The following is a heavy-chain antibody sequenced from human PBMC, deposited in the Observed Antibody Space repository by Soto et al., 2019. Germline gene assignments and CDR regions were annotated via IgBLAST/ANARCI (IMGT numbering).Heavy chain of an antibody. D-gene: IGHD2-2*01. V-gene: IGHV1-69*01. CDR1: GGTFSSYA. Sequence: QVQLVQSGAEVKKPGSSVKVSCKASGGTFSSYAISWVRQAPGQGLEWMGGIIPIPGTANYAQKFQGRVTITADESTSTGYMELSRLRSEETAVYYWARSQGSSTSLEIYYYYYYGMDVWGQGTTVTVYS. CDR3: ARSQGSSTSLEIYYYYYYGMDV. CDR2: IIPIPGTA. J-gene: IGHJ6*02.